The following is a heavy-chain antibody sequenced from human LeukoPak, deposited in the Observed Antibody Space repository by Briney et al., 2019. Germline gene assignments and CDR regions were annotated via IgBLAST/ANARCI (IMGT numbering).Heavy chain of an antibody. CDR1: GFTFSSYG. CDR3: ARGLMGGYPHFDY. V-gene: IGHV3-30*02. Sequence: GGSLRLSCEVSGFTFSSYGMHWVHQAPGKGLEWVAFIRYDGSNKYYADSVKGRFTISRDNAKNSVFLQMNSLRTEDTALYYCARGLMGGYPHFDYWGQGTLVTVSS. CDR2: IRYDGSNK. J-gene: IGHJ4*02. D-gene: IGHD3-22*01.